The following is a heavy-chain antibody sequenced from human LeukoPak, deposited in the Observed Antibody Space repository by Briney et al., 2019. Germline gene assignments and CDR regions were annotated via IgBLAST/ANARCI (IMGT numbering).Heavy chain of an antibody. V-gene: IGHV3-23*01. CDR1: GFTFSSYA. Sequence: GGSLRLSCAASGFTFSSYAMSWVRQAPGEGLEWVSAISGSGGSTYYADSVKGRFTISRDNSKNTLYLQMNSLRVEDTAVYYCARDNDRKDDSWGQGTLVTVSS. J-gene: IGHJ5*02. CDR2: ISGSGGST. CDR3: ARDNDRKDDS. D-gene: IGHD3-16*01.